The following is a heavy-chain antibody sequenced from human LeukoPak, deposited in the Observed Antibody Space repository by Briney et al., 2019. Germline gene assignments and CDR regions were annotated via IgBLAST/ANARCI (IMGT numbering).Heavy chain of an antibody. Sequence: SETLSLTCAVYGGSFSGYYWSWIRQPPGKGLEWIGEINHSGSTNYNPSPKSRVTISVDTSKNQFSLKLSSVTAADTAVYYCARGRRPAAYRRWFDPWGQGTLVTVSS. J-gene: IGHJ5*02. CDR2: INHSGST. CDR3: ARGRRPAAYRRWFDP. CDR1: GGSFSGYY. D-gene: IGHD2-2*01. V-gene: IGHV4-34*01.